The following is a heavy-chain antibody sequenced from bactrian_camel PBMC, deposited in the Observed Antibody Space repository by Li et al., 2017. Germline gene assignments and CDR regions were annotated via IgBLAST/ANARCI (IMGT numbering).Heavy chain of an antibody. D-gene: IGHD6*01. V-gene: IGHV3S40*01. CDR3: AVRRGISSACPETSSRNY. CDR1: GYIWSSNC. Sequence: VQLVESGGGSVQAGGSLRLSCVASGYIWSSNCITWFRQAPGKEREGVASILPGSGATIYVDSVKGRFTISQDKAMNTVYLQMNSLKPEDTAMYYCAVRRGISSACPETSSRNYWGPGTQVTVS. CDR2: ILPGSGAT. J-gene: IGHJ4*01.